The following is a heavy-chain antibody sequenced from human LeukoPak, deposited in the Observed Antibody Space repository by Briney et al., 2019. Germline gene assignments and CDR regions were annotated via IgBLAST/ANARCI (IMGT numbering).Heavy chain of an antibody. Sequence: ASVKVSCKASGYTFTGYHMHWVRQAPGQGLEWMGWINPNSGGTNYAQKFQGRVTMTRDTSISTAYMELSRLRSDDTAVYYCARDASSSWYNVWFDPWGQGTLVTVSS. CDR2: INPNSGGT. D-gene: IGHD6-13*01. CDR3: ARDASSSWYNVWFDP. CDR1: GYTFTGYH. V-gene: IGHV1-2*02. J-gene: IGHJ5*02.